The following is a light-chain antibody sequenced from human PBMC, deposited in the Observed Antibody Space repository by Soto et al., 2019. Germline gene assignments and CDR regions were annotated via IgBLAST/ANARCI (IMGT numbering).Light chain of an antibody. CDR1: QSVSSSY. J-gene: IGKJ1*01. V-gene: IGKV3-20*01. CDR2: GAS. Sequence: EILLTQSPCTLSLSAGERATLSCRASQSVSSSYLAWYQQKPGQAPRLLIYGASSRATGIPDRFSGSGSGTDFTLTISRLEPEDFAVYYCQQYGSSPPTFGQGTKVDI. CDR3: QQYGSSPPT.